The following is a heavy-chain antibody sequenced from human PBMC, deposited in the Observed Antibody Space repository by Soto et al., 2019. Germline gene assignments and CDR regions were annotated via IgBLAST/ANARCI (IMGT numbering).Heavy chain of an antibody. CDR2: ISAYNGNT. V-gene: IGHV1-18*01. J-gene: IGHJ5*02. D-gene: IGHD6-13*01. CDR1: GYTFTSYG. Sequence: GASVKVSCKASGYTFTSYGISWVRQAPGQGLEWMGWISAYNGNTNYAQKLQGRVTMTTDTSTSTAYMELRSLRSDDTAVYYCARDKTTRPVWQQLVGNWFDPWGQGTLVTVSS. CDR3: ARDKTTRPVWQQLVGNWFDP.